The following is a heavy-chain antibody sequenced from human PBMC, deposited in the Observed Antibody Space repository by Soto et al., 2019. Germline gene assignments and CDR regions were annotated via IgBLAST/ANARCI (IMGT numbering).Heavy chain of an antibody. Sequence: VQLQESGSGLVKPSQTLVLTCTVSGDSISRDGYSWSWLRQPPGKGLEWIGYIYHSGATYYNPSLKSRVTTSVAKSKNQFSRRLASVTAADTAVYYCAREMSYYFDSWGHGTLVTVSS. CDR2: IYHSGAT. CDR3: AREMSYYFDS. V-gene: IGHV4-30-2*01. J-gene: IGHJ4*01. CDR1: GDSISRDGYS.